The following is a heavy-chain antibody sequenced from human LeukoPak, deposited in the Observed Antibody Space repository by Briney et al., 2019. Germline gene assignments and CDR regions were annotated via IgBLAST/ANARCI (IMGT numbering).Heavy chain of an antibody. D-gene: IGHD3-9*01. CDR2: ISAYNGNT. CDR1: GYTFTSYG. Sequence: GASVKVSCKASGYTFTSYGISWVRQAPGQGLEWIGWISAYNGNTNYAQKLQGRVTMTTDTSTSTAYMELRSLRSDDTAVYYCARDQTYYDILTGYFSPGYFDYWGQGTLVTVSS. J-gene: IGHJ4*02. CDR3: ARDQTYYDILTGYFSPGYFDY. V-gene: IGHV1-18*01.